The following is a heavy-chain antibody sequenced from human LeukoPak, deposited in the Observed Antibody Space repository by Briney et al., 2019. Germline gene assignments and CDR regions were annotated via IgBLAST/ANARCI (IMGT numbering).Heavy chain of an antibody. J-gene: IGHJ4*02. Sequence: PSETLSLTCTVSGYSIGSEYYWGWIRQPPGKGLEWIGSIYHSGSTYYNSPLKSRVTISVDTSKNQFSLKLSSVTAADTAVYYCARDVWFGAGRTFDYWGQGTLVTVSS. V-gene: IGHV4-38-2*02. CDR1: GYSIGSEYY. CDR3: ARDVWFGAGRTFDY. D-gene: IGHD3-10*01. CDR2: IYHSGST.